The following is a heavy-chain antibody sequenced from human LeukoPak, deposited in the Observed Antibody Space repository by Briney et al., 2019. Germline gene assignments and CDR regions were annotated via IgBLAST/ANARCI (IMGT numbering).Heavy chain of an antibody. CDR2: INHSGST. Sequence: SETLSLTCAVYGGSFSGYYWSWIRQPPGKGLEWIGEINHSGSTNYNPSLKSRVTISVDTSKNQFSLKLSSVTAADTAVYYCASDTYGSGSYGYWGQGTLVTVSS. D-gene: IGHD3-10*01. CDR3: ASDTYGSGSYGY. CDR1: GGSFSGYY. V-gene: IGHV4-34*01. J-gene: IGHJ4*02.